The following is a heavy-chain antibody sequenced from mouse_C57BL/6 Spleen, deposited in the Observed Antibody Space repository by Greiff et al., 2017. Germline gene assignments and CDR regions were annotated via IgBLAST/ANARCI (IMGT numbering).Heavy chain of an antibody. V-gene: IGHV1-64*01. Sequence: VKLQQPGAELVKPGASVKLSCKASGYTFTSYWMHWVKQRPGQGLEWIGMIHPNSGSTNYNEKFKSKATLTVDKSSSTAYMQLSSLTSEDSAVYYCARGSYGSQVLYFDYWGQGTTLTVSS. D-gene: IGHD1-1*01. CDR2: IHPNSGST. CDR3: ARGSYGSQVLYFDY. J-gene: IGHJ2*01. CDR1: GYTFTSYW.